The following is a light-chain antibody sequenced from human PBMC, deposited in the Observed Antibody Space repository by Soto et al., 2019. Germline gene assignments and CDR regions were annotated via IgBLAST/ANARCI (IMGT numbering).Light chain of an antibody. CDR2: GAS. J-gene: IGKJ1*01. Sequence: EIVLTQSPGTLSLSPGERGTLSCRARQSVSSSYLAWYQQKPGQAPRLLIYGASIRATGIPDRFSGSGSGTDFTLTSRKLEPVDVAVYYWHQNNYWTFGQGTKVDIK. CDR1: QSVSSSY. CDR3: HQNNYWT. V-gene: IGKV3-20*01.